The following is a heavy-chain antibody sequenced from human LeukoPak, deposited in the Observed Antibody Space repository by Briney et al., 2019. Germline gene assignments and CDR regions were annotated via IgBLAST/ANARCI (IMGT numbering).Heavy chain of an antibody. CDR3: ASSATMIVVVTPFVY. D-gene: IGHD3-22*01. CDR1: GGSISTYY. CDR2: IYYSGST. J-gene: IGHJ4*02. Sequence: PSETLSLTCTVSGGSISTYYCSWIRQPPGKGLEWIGSIYYSGSTYYNPSLKSRVTISVDTSKNQFSLKLSSVTAADTAVYYCASSATMIVVVTPFVYWGQGTLVTVSS. V-gene: IGHV4-59*12.